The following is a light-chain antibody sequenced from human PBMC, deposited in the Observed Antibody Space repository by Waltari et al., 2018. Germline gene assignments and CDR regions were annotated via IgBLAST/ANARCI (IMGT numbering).Light chain of an antibody. Sequence: EIVMTQSPATLSVSPGERATLSCRASQSVRNNLVWYQQKPGQAPRLLIYYANARATGVPARISGSGSGTDFTLTISSLEPEDFAFYYCQQSRQWPRRTFGQGTKLEI. CDR3: QQSRQWPRRT. J-gene: IGKJ2*01. CDR2: YAN. V-gene: IGKV3D-15*01. CDR1: QSVRNN.